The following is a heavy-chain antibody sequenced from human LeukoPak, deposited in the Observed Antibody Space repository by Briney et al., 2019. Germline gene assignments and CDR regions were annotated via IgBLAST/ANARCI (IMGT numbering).Heavy chain of an antibody. Sequence: ASETLSLTCAVYGGSFSGYYWSWIRQPPGKGLEWIGEINHSGSTNYNPSLKSRVTISVDTSKNQFSLKLSSVTAADTAVYYCARGSGIAAAGTVEGAFDIWGQGTMVTVSS. V-gene: IGHV4-34*01. CDR1: GGSFSGYY. CDR2: INHSGST. D-gene: IGHD6-13*01. J-gene: IGHJ3*02. CDR3: ARGSGIAAAGTVEGAFDI.